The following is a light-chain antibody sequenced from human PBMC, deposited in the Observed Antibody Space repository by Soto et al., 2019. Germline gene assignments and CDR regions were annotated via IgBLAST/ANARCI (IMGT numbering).Light chain of an antibody. J-gene: IGKJ1*01. CDR1: QSVSNNY. Sequence: ELVLTQSPGTLSLSPGERATLSCRASQSVSNNYLAWYQQQPGQAPRLLIYGASNRATGIPDRFSGSGSGTEFTLTISRLEPEDFAVYYCQQYGSSGTFGQGTKVDIK. CDR2: GAS. V-gene: IGKV3-20*01. CDR3: QQYGSSGT.